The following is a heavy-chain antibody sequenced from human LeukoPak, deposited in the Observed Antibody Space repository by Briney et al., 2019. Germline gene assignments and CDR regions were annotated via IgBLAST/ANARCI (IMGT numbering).Heavy chain of an antibody. J-gene: IGHJ4*02. Sequence: GGSLTLSCAASGFTFSSYAMSWVRQAPGKGLEWVSAISGSGGSTYYADSVKGRFTISRDNSKNTLYLQMNSLRAEDTAVYYCAKSDGGTTVTTFFYWGQGTLVTVSS. CDR3: AKSDGGTTVTTFFY. V-gene: IGHV3-23*01. D-gene: IGHD4-17*01. CDR1: GFTFSSYA. CDR2: ISGSGGST.